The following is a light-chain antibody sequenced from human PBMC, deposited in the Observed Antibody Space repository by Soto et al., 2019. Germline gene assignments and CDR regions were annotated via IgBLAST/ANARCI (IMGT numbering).Light chain of an antibody. CDR1: QSVTSR. CDR2: DAS. J-gene: IGKJ4*01. CDR3: QQYNSYSLT. V-gene: IGKV1-5*01. Sequence: DLQMTQSPSTLSASVGDRVTITCRASQSVTSRLAWYQQKPGKAPKLLIYDASNLESGVPSRFNGSGSGTEFTLTISSLQPDDFATYYCQQYNSYSLTFGGGTTVEIK.